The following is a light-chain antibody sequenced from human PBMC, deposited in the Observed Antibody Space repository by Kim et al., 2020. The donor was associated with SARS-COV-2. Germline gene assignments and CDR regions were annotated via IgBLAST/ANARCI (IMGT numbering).Light chain of an antibody. V-gene: IGKV1-39*01. Sequence: SIEDVVTITCRASQSIRTYLNWYQHKPGKAPNLLIYAASSLQSGVPSRISGRGSGTEFTLTISNLQPEDFAIYYCQQSYNTPWTFGQGTKVDIK. CDR1: QSIRTY. J-gene: IGKJ1*01. CDR3: QQSYNTPWT. CDR2: AAS.